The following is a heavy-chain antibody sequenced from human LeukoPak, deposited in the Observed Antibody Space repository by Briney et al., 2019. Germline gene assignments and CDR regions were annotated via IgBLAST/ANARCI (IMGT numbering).Heavy chain of an antibody. CDR2: IKQDGSEK. V-gene: IGHV3-7*01. J-gene: IGHJ3*02. Sequence: GGSLRLSCAASGFTFSSYSMNWVRQAPGKGLEWVANIKQDGSEKYYVDSVKGRFTISRDNAKNSLYLQMNSLRAEDTAVYYCAREPRNYYDSSGYYLFSAFDIWGQGTMVTVSS. CDR3: AREPRNYYDSSGYYLFSAFDI. D-gene: IGHD3-22*01. CDR1: GFTFSSYS.